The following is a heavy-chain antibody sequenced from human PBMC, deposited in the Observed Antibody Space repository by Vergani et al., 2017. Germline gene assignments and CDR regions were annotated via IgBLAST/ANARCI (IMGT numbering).Heavy chain of an antibody. V-gene: IGHV3-30*02. Sequence: QVQLVESGGGVVQPGGSLRLSCAASGFTFSSYGMHWVRQAPGKGLEWVAFIRYDGSNKYYADSVKGRFTISRDNSKNTLYLHMNSRRAEDTAVYYCAKDSVGYGGNSRRFDYWGQGTLVTVSS. CDR3: AKDSVGYGGNSRRFDY. CDR1: GFTFSSYG. CDR2: IRYDGSNK. J-gene: IGHJ4*02. D-gene: IGHD4-23*01.